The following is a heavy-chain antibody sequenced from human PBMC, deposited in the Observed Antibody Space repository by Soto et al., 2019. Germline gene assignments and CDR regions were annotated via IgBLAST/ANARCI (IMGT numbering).Heavy chain of an antibody. CDR2: IYYSGST. Sequence: SLTCTVSGGSISSSSYYWGWIRQPPGEGLEWIGSIYYSGSTYYNPSLKSRVTILLDTSKNQFSLKLSSVTAADTAVYYCARLPTYPDYFDYWGQGTLVTVSS. CDR3: ARLPTYPDYFDY. V-gene: IGHV4-39*07. CDR1: GGSISSSSYY. J-gene: IGHJ4*02. D-gene: IGHD2-21*01.